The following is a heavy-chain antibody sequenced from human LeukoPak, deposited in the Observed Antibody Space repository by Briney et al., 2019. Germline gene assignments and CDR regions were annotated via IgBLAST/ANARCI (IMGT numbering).Heavy chain of an antibody. J-gene: IGHJ1*01. CDR3: ASQYYYDSSGYYDSLYFQH. D-gene: IGHD3-22*01. Sequence: PSETLSLTCTVSGGSIRSYYWSWIRQSAGKGLEWIGRIYTSGSTYYNPSLKSRVTMSVDTSKNQISLKLSSVTAADTAVYYCASQYYYDSSGYYDSLYFQHWGQGTLVTVSS. CDR2: IYTSGST. CDR1: GGSIRSYY. V-gene: IGHV4-4*07.